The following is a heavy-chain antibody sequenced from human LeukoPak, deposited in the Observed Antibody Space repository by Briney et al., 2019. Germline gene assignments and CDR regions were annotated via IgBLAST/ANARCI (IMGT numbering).Heavy chain of an antibody. CDR2: IDPSDSYT. V-gene: IGHV5-10-1*01. CDR3: ATAPFEYSSSSTLYYFDY. J-gene: IGHJ4*02. D-gene: IGHD6-6*01. CDR1: GYSFTSYW. Sequence: GESLRISCKGSGYSFTSYWISWVRQMPGKGLEWVGRIDPSDSYTNYSPSFQGHVTISADKSISTAYLQWSSLKASDTAMYYCATAPFEYSSSSTLYYFDYWGQGTLVTVSS.